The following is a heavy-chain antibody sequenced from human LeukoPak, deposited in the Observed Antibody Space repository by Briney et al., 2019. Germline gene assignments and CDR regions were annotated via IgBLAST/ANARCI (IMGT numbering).Heavy chain of an antibody. J-gene: IGHJ5*02. CDR2: ISGSGGST. V-gene: IGHV3-23*01. D-gene: IGHD4-17*01. Sequence: GGSLRLSCAASGFTFSNYGMHWVRQAPGKGLEWVSAISGSGGSTYYADSVKGRFTISRDNSKNTLYLQMNSLRAEDTAVYYCAKIYGDYDLNWFDPWGQGTLVTVSS. CDR1: GFTFSNYG. CDR3: AKIYGDYDLNWFDP.